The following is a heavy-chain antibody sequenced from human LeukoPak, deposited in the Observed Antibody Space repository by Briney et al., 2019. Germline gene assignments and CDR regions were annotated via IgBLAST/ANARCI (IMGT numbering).Heavy chain of an antibody. CDR2: IRYDGSNK. Sequence: SGGSPRLSCAASGFTFSSYGMHWVRQAPGKGLEWVAFIRYDGSNKYYADSVKGRFTISRDNSENTLYLQMNSLRAEDTAVYYCESKDIVVVPAGRDRYFDLWGRGTLVTVSS. CDR1: GFTFSSYG. CDR3: ESKDIVVVPAGRDRYFDL. V-gene: IGHV3-30*02. D-gene: IGHD2-2*01. J-gene: IGHJ2*01.